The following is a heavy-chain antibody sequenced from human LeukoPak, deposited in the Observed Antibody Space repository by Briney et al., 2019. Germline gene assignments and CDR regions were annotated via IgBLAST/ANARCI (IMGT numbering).Heavy chain of an antibody. V-gene: IGHV3-48*02. J-gene: IGHJ5*02. CDR1: GFTFSSYS. CDR3: AGVPDYGDWFDH. Sequence: GGSLRLSCAASGFTFSSYSMNWVRQAPGKGLEWVSYISSSSSTIYYADSVKGRFTISRDNAKNSLYLQMNSLRDEDTAVYYCAGVPDYGDWFDHWGQGTLVTVSS. D-gene: IGHD4-17*01. CDR2: ISSSSSTI.